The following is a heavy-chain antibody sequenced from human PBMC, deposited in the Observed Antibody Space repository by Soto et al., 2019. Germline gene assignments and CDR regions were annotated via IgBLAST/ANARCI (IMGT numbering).Heavy chain of an antibody. CDR2: IIPIFGTA. CDR3: AIRYYYGSGSHSRGDY. V-gene: IGHV1-69*12. Sequence: QVQLVQSGAEVKKPGSSVKVSCKASGGTFSSYAISWVRQAPEQGLEWMGGIIPIFGTANYAQKFQGRVTITADESTSTAYMELSRLRSEDTAVYYCAIRYYYGSGSHSRGDYWGQGTLVTVSS. D-gene: IGHD3-10*01. J-gene: IGHJ4*02. CDR1: GGTFSSYA.